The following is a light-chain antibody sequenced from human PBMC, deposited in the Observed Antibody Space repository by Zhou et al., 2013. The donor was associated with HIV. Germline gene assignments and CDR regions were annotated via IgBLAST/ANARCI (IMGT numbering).Light chain of an antibody. V-gene: IGKV3-11*01. J-gene: IGKJ5*01. Sequence: EIVLTQSPATLSLSPGERATLSCRASQNIYASLAWYQQRRGQAPRLLIYDASNRATGIPARFSGSGSGTDFTLTINRLEPEDFAVYYCQQYGSLPITFGQGTRLEIK. CDR2: DAS. CDR1: QNIYAS. CDR3: QQYGSLPIT.